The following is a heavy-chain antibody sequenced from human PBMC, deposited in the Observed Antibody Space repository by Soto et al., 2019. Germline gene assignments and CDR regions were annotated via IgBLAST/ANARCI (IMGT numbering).Heavy chain of an antibody. CDR1: GFTFSTYG. CDR2: IWYDGSNK. Sequence: QVHLVESGGGVVQPGRSLRLSCAASGFTFSTYGMHWVRQAPGKGLEWVAVIWYDGSNKYYVDSVKGRFTISRDNSKNTLYLQMNSLRAEDTAVYYCARDKDGDPHAFDIWGQGTMVTVSS. J-gene: IGHJ3*02. V-gene: IGHV3-33*01. D-gene: IGHD4-17*01. CDR3: ARDKDGDPHAFDI.